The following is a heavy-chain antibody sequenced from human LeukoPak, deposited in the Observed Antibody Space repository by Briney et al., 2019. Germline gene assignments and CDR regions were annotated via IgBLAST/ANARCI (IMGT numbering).Heavy chain of an antibody. J-gene: IGHJ6*03. CDR3: ARVYSSSSWWVGQDYYMDV. D-gene: IGHD6-6*01. CDR1: GYTLTELS. Sequence: ASVKVSCKVSGYTLTELSMHWVRQAPGKGLEWMGGFDPEDGETIYAQKFQGRVTMTEDTSTDTAYMELSSLRAEDTAVYYCARVYSSSSWWVGQDYYMDVWGKGTTVTVSS. V-gene: IGHV1-24*01. CDR2: FDPEDGET.